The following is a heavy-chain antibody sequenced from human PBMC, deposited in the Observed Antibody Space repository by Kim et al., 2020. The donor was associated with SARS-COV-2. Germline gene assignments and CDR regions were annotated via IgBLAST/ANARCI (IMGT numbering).Heavy chain of an antibody. Sequence: AGSVKGRFTISRDNAKNSLYLQMNSLRAEDTAVYYCARGGPYCGGDCYDYWGQGTLVTVSS. J-gene: IGHJ4*02. V-gene: IGHV3-21*01. CDR3: ARGGPYCGGDCYDY. D-gene: IGHD2-21*01.